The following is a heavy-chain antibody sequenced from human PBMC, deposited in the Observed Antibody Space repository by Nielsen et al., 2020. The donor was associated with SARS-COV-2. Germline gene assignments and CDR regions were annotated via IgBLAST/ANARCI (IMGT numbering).Heavy chain of an antibody. CDR1: GRSLSGYY. CDR2: INHSGST. D-gene: IGHD6-13*01. J-gene: IGHJ4*02. CDR3: ARRSSSWYALDY. V-gene: IGHV4-34*01. Sequence: SQTLSLTCAAYGRSLSGYYWSWIRQPPGKGLEWIGEINHSGSTNYNPSLKSRVTISGDTSKNQFSLKLRSAAAADTAVYYCARRSSSWYALDYWGQGTLVTVSS.